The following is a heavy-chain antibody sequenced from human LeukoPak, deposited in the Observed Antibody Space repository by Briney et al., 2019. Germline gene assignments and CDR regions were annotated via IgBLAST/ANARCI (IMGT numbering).Heavy chain of an antibody. D-gene: IGHD2-2*02. Sequence: GGSLRLSCAASGFTFSNYWMSWVRQAPGKGLEWVANIKHDGSEKYYVDSVKGRFTISRDNAKNSLFLQMNSLRAEDTAVYYCARDIVVVPAAIYYFDYWGQGTLVTVSS. CDR1: GFTFSNYW. J-gene: IGHJ4*02. V-gene: IGHV3-7*01. CDR3: ARDIVVVPAAIYYFDY. CDR2: IKHDGSEK.